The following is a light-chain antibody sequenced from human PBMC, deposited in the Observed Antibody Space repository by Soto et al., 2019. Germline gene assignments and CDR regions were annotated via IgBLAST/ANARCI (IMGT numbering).Light chain of an antibody. CDR1: QSISSW. CDR2: EAS. J-gene: IGKJ1*01. V-gene: IGKV1-5*01. Sequence: DIQMTQFPSTLSASVGDRVTISCRASQSISSWLAWYQQKPGKAPKLLIYEASSLQSGVTSRFSGSGSGTEFTLTISSLQPDDSATYYCQQYNSYPWTFGQGTKVKIK. CDR3: QQYNSYPWT.